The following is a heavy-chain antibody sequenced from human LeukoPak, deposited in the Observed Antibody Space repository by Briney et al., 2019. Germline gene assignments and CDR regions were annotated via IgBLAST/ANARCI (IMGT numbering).Heavy chain of an antibody. CDR3: ARGGCSSTSSHIDY. CDR1: GFTFSSYA. D-gene: IGHD2-2*01. Sequence: SGGSLRLSCAASGFTFSSYAMSWVRQAPGKGLEWVSAISGSGGSTYYADSVKGRLTISRDNSKNTLYLQMNSLRAEDTAVYYCARGGCSSTSSHIDYWGQGTLVTVSS. CDR2: ISGSGGST. V-gene: IGHV3-23*01. J-gene: IGHJ4*02.